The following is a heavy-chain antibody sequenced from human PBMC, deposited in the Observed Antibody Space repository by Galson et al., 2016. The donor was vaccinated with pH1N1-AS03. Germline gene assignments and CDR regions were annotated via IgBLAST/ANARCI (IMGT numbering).Heavy chain of an antibody. CDR2: IYVGDSDT. V-gene: IGHV5-51*01. D-gene: IGHD6-6*01. Sequence: AEVKKPGQSLKISCNDSGDSVTNYWIGWVRQLPGKGLEWMGIIYVGDSDTKYGPSFQGHVTISLDKSINTAFLQWSSLKASDTATYFCAKGVHAFSLWGQGTMVTVSS. CDR1: GDSVTNYW. J-gene: IGHJ3*01. CDR3: AKGVHAFSL.